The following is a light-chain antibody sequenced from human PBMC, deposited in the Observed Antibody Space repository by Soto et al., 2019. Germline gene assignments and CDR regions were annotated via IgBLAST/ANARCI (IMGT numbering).Light chain of an antibody. Sequence: QSVLTQVASVSGSPGQSITISCTGTNSDVGGYNLVSWYQQFPGEAPKLLIYEGAKRPSGVSHRFSGSKSGNTASLTISGLQAEDAAYYHCCSFAGSNTWVFGGGTQLTVL. V-gene: IGLV2-23*01. CDR1: NSDVGGYNL. J-gene: IGLJ3*02. CDR2: EGA. CDR3: CSFAGSNTWV.